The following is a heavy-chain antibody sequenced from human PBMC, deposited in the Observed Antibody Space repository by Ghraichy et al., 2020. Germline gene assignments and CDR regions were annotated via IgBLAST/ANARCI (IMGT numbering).Heavy chain of an antibody. CDR1: GITFSSSA. Sequence: GGSLRLSCSASGITFSSSAMTWVRQAPGKGLECVATVSGYNGNTYYADSVKGRFTISRDNSKNTLYLQMNSLRAEDTAEYYCATLAALDHWGQGTLVTVSS. D-gene: IGHD6-13*01. CDR2: VSGYNGNT. V-gene: IGHV3-23*01. J-gene: IGHJ4*01. CDR3: ATLAALDH.